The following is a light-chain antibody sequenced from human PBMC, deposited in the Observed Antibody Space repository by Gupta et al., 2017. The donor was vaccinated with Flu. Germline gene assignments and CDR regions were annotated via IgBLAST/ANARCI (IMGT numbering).Light chain of an antibody. Sequence: TVCCTRGGSNIGGKYVQWYQQRPGSAPTTVIYEDNDRPSGIPERFSGSIDGTTNTATLTSVEVRAEADSYCYVWSYDSNNCVFGSGTKLTVL. V-gene: IGLV6-57*03. CDR1: GSNIGGKY. CDR2: EDN. J-gene: IGLJ3*02. CDR3: WSYDSNNCV.